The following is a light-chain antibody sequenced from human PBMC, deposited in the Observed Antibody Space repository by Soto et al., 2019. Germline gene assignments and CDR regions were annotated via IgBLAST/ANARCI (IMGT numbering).Light chain of an antibody. CDR3: CSYAGSYV. CDR2: DVS. Sequence: QSVLTQPRSVSGSPGQSVTISCTGTSSDVGGYNYVSWYQQHPGKAPKPMIYDVSKRPSGVPDRFSGSKSGNTASLTISGLQAEDEADYYCCSYAGSYVFGTGTKVT. CDR1: SSDVGGYNY. V-gene: IGLV2-11*01. J-gene: IGLJ1*01.